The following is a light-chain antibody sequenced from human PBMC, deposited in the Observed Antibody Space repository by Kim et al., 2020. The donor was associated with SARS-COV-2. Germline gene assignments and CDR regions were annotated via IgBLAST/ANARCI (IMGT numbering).Light chain of an antibody. CDR1: SSSIGGNT. Sequence: GVTISCSGSSSSIGGNTVCWYQQLPGTAPKLLIFSNHQRPSGVPDRFSGSKSGTSASLAISGLQPEDEADYYCATWDDSLNGREVFGTGTQLTVL. CDR2: SNH. V-gene: IGLV1-44*01. CDR3: ATWDDSLNGREV. J-gene: IGLJ2*01.